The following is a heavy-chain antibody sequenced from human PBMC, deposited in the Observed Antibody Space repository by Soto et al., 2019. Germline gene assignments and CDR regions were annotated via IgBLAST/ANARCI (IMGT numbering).Heavy chain of an antibody. CDR1: GGSISSSSPY. V-gene: IGHV4-39*01. CDR3: ATGYGSSWYDY. D-gene: IGHD6-13*01. J-gene: IGHJ4*02. Sequence: QLQLQESGPGLVKPSETLSLTCGVSGGSISSSSPYWGWIRQPPGKGLQWIGNIYYTGITYFNPSLKRRVTSSVDTSKKQFFLKWTSVTAADTAVYYCATGYGSSWYDYWGQGTLVTVAS. CDR2: IYYTGIT.